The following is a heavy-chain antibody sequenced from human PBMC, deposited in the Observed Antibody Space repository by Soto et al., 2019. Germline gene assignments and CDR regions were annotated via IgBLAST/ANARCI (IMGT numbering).Heavy chain of an antibody. CDR3: ARDYYKYYDSSGYYRSPAY. CDR1: GFTFGAYG. D-gene: IGHD3-22*01. CDR2: IWNDGSNQ. J-gene: IGHJ4*02. Sequence: GGSLRLSCGASGFTFGAYGVHWVRQAPGKGLEWLAFIWNDGSNQDYADSVKGRFTISRDNSRNTLFLQMNSLRAEDTAVYYCARDYYKYYDSSGYYRSPAYWGQGTLVTVSS. V-gene: IGHV3-30*02.